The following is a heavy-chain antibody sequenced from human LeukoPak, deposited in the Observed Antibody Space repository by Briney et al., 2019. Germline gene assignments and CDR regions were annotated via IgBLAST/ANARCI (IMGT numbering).Heavy chain of an antibody. CDR1: GGSISSYY. J-gene: IGHJ3*02. CDR3: ANLVVPAAGDAFDI. CDR2: IYYSGST. Sequence: SETLSLTCAVSGGSISSYYWGWIRQPPGKGLEWIGSIYYSGSTYYNPSLKSRVTISVDTSKNQFSLKLSSVTAADTAVYYCANLVVPAAGDAFDIWGQGTMVTVSS. D-gene: IGHD2-2*01. V-gene: IGHV4-39*01.